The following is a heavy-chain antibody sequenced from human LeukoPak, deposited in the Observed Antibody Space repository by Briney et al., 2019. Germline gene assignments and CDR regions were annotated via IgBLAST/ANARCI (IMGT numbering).Heavy chain of an antibody. V-gene: IGHV3-30-3*01. J-gene: IGHJ4*02. Sequence: PGGSLRLSCAASGFTFSIHAMQWVRQAPGEGLEWVALISNDGGKKYYADSVKGRFTISRDNSKNTLYLQLNGLRAEDTAVYYCAKDLSVVTPFDYWGQGTPVTVSS. CDR2: ISNDGGKK. D-gene: IGHD4-23*01. CDR1: GFTFSIHA. CDR3: AKDLSVVTPFDY.